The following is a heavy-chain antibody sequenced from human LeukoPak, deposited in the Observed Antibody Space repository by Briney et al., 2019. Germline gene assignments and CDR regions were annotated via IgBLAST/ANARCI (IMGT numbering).Heavy chain of an antibody. CDR3: ASLSSRYYDFWSGPSMDV. D-gene: IGHD3-3*01. J-gene: IGHJ6*02. CDR2: IYHSGST. Sequence: PSETLSLTCAVSGGSISSGGYSWSWIRQPPGKGLEWIGYIYHSGSTYYNPSLKSRVTISVDRSKNQFSLKLSSVTAADTAVYYCASLSSRYYDFWSGPSMDVWGQGTTVTVSS. CDR1: GGSISSGGYS. V-gene: IGHV4-30-2*01.